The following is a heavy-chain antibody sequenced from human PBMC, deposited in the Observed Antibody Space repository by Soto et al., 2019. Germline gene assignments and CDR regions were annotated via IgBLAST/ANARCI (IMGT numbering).Heavy chain of an antibody. CDR2: IYYSGST. CDR1: GGSISSSSYY. J-gene: IGHJ4*02. Sequence: QLQLQESGPGLVKPSETLSLTCTVSGGSISSSSYYWGWIRQPPGKGLEWIGSIYYSGSTYYNPSLKSRVTISVDTSKNHFSLKLSSVTASDTAVYYCATLTQYSNPFSDYWGQGTLVTVSS. V-gene: IGHV4-39*02. D-gene: IGHD4-4*01. CDR3: ATLTQYSNPFSDY.